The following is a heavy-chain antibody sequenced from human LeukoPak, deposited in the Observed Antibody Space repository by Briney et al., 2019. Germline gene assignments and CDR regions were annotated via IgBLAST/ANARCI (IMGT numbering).Heavy chain of an antibody. V-gene: IGHV3-30*04. CDR1: GFTFSSYA. CDR2: ISYDGGNK. CDR3: ARSGGGYSSGWFY. J-gene: IGHJ4*02. Sequence: GRPLRLSCAASGFTFSSYAMHWVRQAPGKGLEWVAVISYDGGNKYYADSVKGRFTISRDNSKNTMYMQMNSLRAEDTAVYYCARSGGGYSSGWFYWGQGTLVTVSS. D-gene: IGHD6-19*01.